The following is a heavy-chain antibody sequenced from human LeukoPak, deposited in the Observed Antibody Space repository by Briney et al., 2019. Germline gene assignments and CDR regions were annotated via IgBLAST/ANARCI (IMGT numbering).Heavy chain of an antibody. D-gene: IGHD2-2*01. V-gene: IGHV3-23*01. J-gene: IGHJ6*02. CDR1: GFTFSSYA. Sequence: GSLRLSCAASGFTFSSYAMSWVRQAPGKGLEWVSAISGSGGSTYYADSVKGRFTISRDNSKNTLYLQMNSLRAEDTAVYYCAKGPAATAYYYYGMDVWGQGTTVTVSS. CDR2: ISGSGGST. CDR3: AKGPAATAYYYYGMDV.